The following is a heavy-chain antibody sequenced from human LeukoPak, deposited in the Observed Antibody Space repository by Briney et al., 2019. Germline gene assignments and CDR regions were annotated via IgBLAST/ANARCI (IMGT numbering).Heavy chain of an antibody. D-gene: IGHD6-13*01. Sequence: PSATLSLTCTVSAGSIRSSYWSWIRQPPGKGLEWIGYIYYTGSTNYNPSLKSRVTISVETSKNEFSLKLRSVTAADTGVYYCARVTGYRIEDYFDYWGQGTLVTVSS. CDR1: AGSIRSSY. J-gene: IGHJ4*02. CDR2: IYYTGST. V-gene: IGHV4-59*01. CDR3: ARVTGYRIEDYFDY.